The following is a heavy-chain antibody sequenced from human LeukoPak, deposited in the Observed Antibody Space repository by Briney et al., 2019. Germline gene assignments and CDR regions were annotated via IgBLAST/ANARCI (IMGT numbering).Heavy chain of an antibody. V-gene: IGHV4-61*01. D-gene: IGHD3-22*01. CDR1: GGSVSSGSYY. CDR3: ARVLSGNYYDSSGYHYYFDY. J-gene: IGHJ4*02. CDR2: IYYSGST. Sequence: SETLSLTCTVSGGSVSSGSYYWSWIRQPPGKGLEWIGYIYYSGSTNYNPSLKGRVTISVDTSKNQFSLKLSSVTPADTAVYYCARVLSGNYYDSSGYHYYFDYWGQGTLVTVSS.